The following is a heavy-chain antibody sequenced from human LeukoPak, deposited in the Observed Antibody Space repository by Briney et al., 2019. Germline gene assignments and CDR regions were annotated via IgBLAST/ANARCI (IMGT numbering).Heavy chain of an antibody. J-gene: IGHJ5*02. V-gene: IGHV6-1*01. CDR1: GDSVSSNSAA. D-gene: IGHD3-10*01. CDR3: ARSDVLLWFGELGEFDP. Sequence: SQTLSLTCAISGDSVSSNSAAWNWIRQSPSRGLEWLGRTYYRSKWYNDYAVSVRSRITINPDTSKNQFSLQLNSVTPEDTAVYYCARSDVLLWFGELGEFDPWGQGTLVTVSS. CDR2: TYYRSKWYN.